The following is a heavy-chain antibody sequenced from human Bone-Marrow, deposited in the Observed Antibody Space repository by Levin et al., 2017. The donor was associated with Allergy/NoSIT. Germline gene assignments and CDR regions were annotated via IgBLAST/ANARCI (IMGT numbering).Heavy chain of an antibody. CDR3: ARVAYCGGDCYGPYYYGMDV. CDR2: ISGSDGRT. D-gene: IGHD2-21*02. V-gene: IGHV3-23*01. Sequence: GGSLRLSCAASGFSFTTYAMTWVRQAPGKGLEWVSSISGSDGRTYYADSVKGRLTISRDTSRNTLYLQMNILRAEDPPVYYCARVAYCGGDCYGPYYYGMDVWGQGTTVTVSS. CDR1: GFSFTTYA. J-gene: IGHJ6*02.